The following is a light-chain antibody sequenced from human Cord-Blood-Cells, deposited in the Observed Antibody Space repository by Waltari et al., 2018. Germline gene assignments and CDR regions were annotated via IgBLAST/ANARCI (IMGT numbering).Light chain of an antibody. CDR1: SSDVGSYNL. CDR3: CSYAGRSTVV. J-gene: IGLJ2*01. Sequence: QSALTQPASVSGSPGQSITISCTGTSSDVGSYNLVSWYQQHPGKAPKLMIYEGSKRSSGVSKRFSGVKSGNTACLTISGLQGEDEADDYCCSYAGRSTVVFGGGTKLTVL. V-gene: IGLV2-23*01. CDR2: EGS.